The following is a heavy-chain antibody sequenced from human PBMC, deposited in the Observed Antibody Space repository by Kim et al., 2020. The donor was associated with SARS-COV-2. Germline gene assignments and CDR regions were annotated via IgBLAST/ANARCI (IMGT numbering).Heavy chain of an antibody. CDR2: ISYDGSNK. CDR1: GFTFSSYG. CDR3: AREPPDCSSTSCYHHYYYYGMDV. V-gene: IGHV3-33*05. J-gene: IGHJ6*02. Sequence: GGSLRLSCAASGFTFSSYGMHWVRQAPGKGLEWVAVISYDGSNKYYADSVKGRFTISRDNSKNTLYLQMNSLRAEDTAVYYCAREPPDCSSTSCYHHYYYYGMDVWGQGTTVTVSS. D-gene: IGHD2-2*01.